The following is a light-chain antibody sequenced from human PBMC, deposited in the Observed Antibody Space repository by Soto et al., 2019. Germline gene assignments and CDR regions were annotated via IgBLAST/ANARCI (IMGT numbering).Light chain of an antibody. J-gene: IGKJ1*01. V-gene: IGKV3-15*01. Sequence: EIVMTQSPATLSVSPGERATLSCRASQGIKDYVAWFQQKPGQAPRLLIYGTSTRATGIPARFSGSGSGTEFTLTISSLQSEDFAVYYCHQYNFWPTFGQGTKVDIK. CDR3: HQYNFWPT. CDR2: GTS. CDR1: QGIKDY.